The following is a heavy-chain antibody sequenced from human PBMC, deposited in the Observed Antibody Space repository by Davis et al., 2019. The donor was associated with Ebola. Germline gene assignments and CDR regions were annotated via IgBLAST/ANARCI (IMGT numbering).Heavy chain of an antibody. D-gene: IGHD1-14*01. CDR1: GFTFSSYA. J-gene: IGHJ4*02. CDR2: ISSSSSYI. Sequence: GESLKISCAASGFTFSSYAMHWVRQAPGKGLEWVSSISSSSSYIYYADSVKGRFTISRDNSKNTLYLQMNSLRAEDTAVYYCAKFSTEGYFDYWGQGTLVTVSS. V-gene: IGHV3-21*01. CDR3: AKFSTEGYFDY.